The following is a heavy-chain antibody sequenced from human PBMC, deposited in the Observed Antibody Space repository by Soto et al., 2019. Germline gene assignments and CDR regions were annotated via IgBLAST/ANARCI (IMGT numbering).Heavy chain of an antibody. CDR2: SIPIFGTA. CDR3: ARSRLGGKLPSYNWFDP. D-gene: IGHD3-16*02. CDR1: GGTLRSYS. J-gene: IGHJ5*02. Sequence: QVQLVQSGAEVKKPGSSVKVSCKASGGTLRSYSISWVRQAPGQGLEWMGGSIPIFGTANYAQKFQGRVTIIADESTSTAYMELTNLNSEDTAVYYCARSRLGGKLPSYNWFDPWGQGTLVTVSS. V-gene: IGHV1-69*01.